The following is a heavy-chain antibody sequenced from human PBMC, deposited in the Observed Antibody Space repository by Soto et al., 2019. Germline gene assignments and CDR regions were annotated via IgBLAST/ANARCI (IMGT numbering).Heavy chain of an antibody. CDR1: GGSVSSESYY. CDR3: ARERGDSHWIDP. J-gene: IGHJ5*02. D-gene: IGHD2-21*01. Sequence: PSETLSLTCSVSGGSVSSESYYWSWIRQTPGKGLEWIGNVENSGSTKYNPSLKSRVTISVDTSKNQFSLKLSSVTGADTAVYDLARERGDSHWIDPWGQGTLVTVSS. V-gene: IGHV4-61*01. CDR2: VENSGST.